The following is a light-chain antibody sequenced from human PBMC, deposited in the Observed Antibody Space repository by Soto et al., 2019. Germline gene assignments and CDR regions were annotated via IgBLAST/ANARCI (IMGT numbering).Light chain of an antibody. CDR3: QQYYSTPQT. Sequence: DIVMTQSPESLAVSLGERATINCKSSQNIFYSSKNKNYLAWYQHKAGQPPKVLIYWASARESGVPDRFRGSGSGTEFTLTISSLQAEDVAVYYCQQYYSTPQTFGQGTKVEIK. J-gene: IGKJ1*01. CDR2: WAS. CDR1: QNIFYSSKNKNY. V-gene: IGKV4-1*01.